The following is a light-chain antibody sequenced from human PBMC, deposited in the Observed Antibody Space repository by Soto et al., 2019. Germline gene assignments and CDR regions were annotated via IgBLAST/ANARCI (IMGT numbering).Light chain of an antibody. CDR3: QQYGSSPPIT. CDR1: QSVSSSY. CDR2: GAS. J-gene: IGKJ3*01. V-gene: IGKV3-20*01. Sequence: EIVLTQSPGTLSLSPGERANLSCRASQSVSSSYLAWYQQKPGQAPRLLIYGASSRATGIPDRFSGSGSGTDFTLTISRLEPEVFAVYYCQQYGSSPPITFGPGTKVDIK.